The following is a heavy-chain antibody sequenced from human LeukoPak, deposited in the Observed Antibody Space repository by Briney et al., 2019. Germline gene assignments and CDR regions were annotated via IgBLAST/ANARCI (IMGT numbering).Heavy chain of an antibody. Sequence: ASVKVSCKASGYTFTSYGISWVRQAPGQGLEWMGWISAYNANTNYAQKFQGRVTMTTDTSTSTAYMELRSLRSDDTAVYYCARDRTAGTGYYYYGMDVWGQGTTVAVSS. CDR3: ARDRTAGTGYYYYGMDV. CDR2: ISAYNANT. D-gene: IGHD6-13*01. V-gene: IGHV1-18*01. CDR1: GYTFTSYG. J-gene: IGHJ6*02.